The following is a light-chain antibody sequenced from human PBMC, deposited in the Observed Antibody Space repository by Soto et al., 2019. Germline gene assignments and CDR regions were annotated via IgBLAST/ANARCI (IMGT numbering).Light chain of an antibody. J-gene: IGKJ1*01. V-gene: IGKV3-20*01. CDR2: RAS. CDR3: QQYGTSPT. CDR1: QSFSSGY. Sequence: EIVLTQSPGTLSLSPGDRATLSCRASQSFSSGYLAWYQQKPGQAPKLLIYRASSRATGIPDRFSGSGSGTDFTLTISRLEPEDFANYYCQQYGTSPTFAQGTKVDIK.